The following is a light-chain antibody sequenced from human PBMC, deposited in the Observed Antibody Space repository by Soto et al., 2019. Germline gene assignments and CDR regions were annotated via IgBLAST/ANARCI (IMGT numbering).Light chain of an antibody. Sequence: SVLTQPPSASGSPGQSVTISCTGTSSDVGGYNVVSWYQQHPGKAPKPMIYEVSKRPSGVPDRFSGSKSGNTASLTVSGLQAEDEADYYCSSYAGSNKLVVFGGGTKVTVL. V-gene: IGLV2-8*01. CDR2: EVS. CDR3: SSYAGSNKLVV. J-gene: IGLJ2*01. CDR1: SSDVGGYNV.